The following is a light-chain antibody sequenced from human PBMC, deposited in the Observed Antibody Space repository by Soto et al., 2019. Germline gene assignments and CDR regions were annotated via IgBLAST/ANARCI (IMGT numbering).Light chain of an antibody. V-gene: IGLV2-8*01. CDR1: SSDVGGAYNF. J-gene: IGLJ1*01. Sequence: QSALTQPPSASGSPGQSVTISCTGTSSDVGGAYNFVSWYQQHPGKAPKLMIYEVSKRPSWVPDRFSGSNSGNTASLTVSGLQAEDEADYYCGSYGGSNNFVFGTGTKLTVL. CDR3: GSYGGSNNFV. CDR2: EVS.